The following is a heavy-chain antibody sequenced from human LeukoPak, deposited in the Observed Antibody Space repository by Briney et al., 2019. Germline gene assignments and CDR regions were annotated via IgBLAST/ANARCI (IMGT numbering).Heavy chain of an antibody. Sequence: SETLSLTCAVYGGSFSGYYWSWVRQPPGKGLEWIGEIYHSGSTNYNPSLKSRVTISVDKSKNQFSLKLSSVTAADTAVYYCARDVGYCGSTSCYTSYCFDYWGQGTLVTVSS. CDR1: GGSFSGYY. J-gene: IGHJ4*02. V-gene: IGHV4-34*01. CDR3: ARDVGYCGSTSCYTSYCFDY. CDR2: IYHSGST. D-gene: IGHD2-2*02.